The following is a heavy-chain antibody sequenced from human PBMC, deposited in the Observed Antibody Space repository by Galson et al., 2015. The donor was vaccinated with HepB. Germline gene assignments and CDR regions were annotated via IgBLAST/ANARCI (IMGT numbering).Heavy chain of an antibody. CDR2: ISAYNGNT. J-gene: IGHJ3*02. CDR3: ASVGRYFDLDAFDI. V-gene: IGHV1-18*04. CDR1: GYTFTSYG. D-gene: IGHD3-9*01. Sequence: SVKVSCKASGYTFTSYGISWVRQAPGQGLEWMGWISAYNGNTNYAQKLQGRVTMTTDTSTSTAYMELRSLRSDDTAVYYCASVGRYFDLDAFDIWGQGTMVTVSS.